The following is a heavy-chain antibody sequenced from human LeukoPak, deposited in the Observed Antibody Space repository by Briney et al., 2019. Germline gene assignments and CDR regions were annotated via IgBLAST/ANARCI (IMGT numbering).Heavy chain of an antibody. D-gene: IGHD4-17*01. J-gene: IGHJ3*01. CDR2: ISYIWST. Sequence: PSETLSLTCAVSADSFSIHYWTWIRHPPGKGLEGMGYISYIWSTNHNPSLKRRFTISIDTSKNQFSPRLSSVTAAATAVYYCARALVTVTNGFDLWGQGTMVSVSS. CDR1: ADSFSIHY. CDR3: ARALVTVTNGFDL. V-gene: IGHV4-59*11.